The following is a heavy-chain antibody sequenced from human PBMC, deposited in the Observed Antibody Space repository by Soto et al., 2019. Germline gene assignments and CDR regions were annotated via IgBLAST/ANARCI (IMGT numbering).Heavy chain of an antibody. Sequence: GGSLRLSCAASGFTFSDHYLDWLRQAPGKGLEWVGRIRTKTNSYLTEYAASVKGRFTISRDDSKCSLYLQMNSLKAEDTAVYYCARDSSSCSGGHCYFDCWGQGALVTVSS. D-gene: IGHD2-15*01. V-gene: IGHV3-72*01. CDR2: IRTKTNSYLT. CDR3: ARDSSSCSGGHCYFDC. CDR1: GFTFSDHY. J-gene: IGHJ4*02.